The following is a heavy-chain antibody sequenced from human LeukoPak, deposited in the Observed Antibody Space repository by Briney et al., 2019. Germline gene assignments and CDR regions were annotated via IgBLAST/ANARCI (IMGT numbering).Heavy chain of an antibody. CDR1: GGSISSYY. Sequence: SETLSLTCTVSGGSISSYYWSWIRQPPGKGLEWIGYIYCSGSTNYNPSLKSRVTISVDTSKNQFSLKLSSVTAADTAVYYCARKIGGAWDYWGQGTLVTVSS. D-gene: IGHD3-16*01. J-gene: IGHJ4*02. CDR3: ARKIGGAWDY. V-gene: IGHV4-59*08. CDR2: IYCSGST.